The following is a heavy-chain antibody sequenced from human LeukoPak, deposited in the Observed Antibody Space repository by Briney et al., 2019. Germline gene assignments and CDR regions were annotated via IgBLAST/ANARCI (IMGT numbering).Heavy chain of an antibody. CDR2: ISWNSGSI. CDR1: GFTFDDYA. D-gene: IGHD3-3*01. J-gene: IGHJ3*02. V-gene: IGHV3-9*03. Sequence: GGSLRLSCAASGFTFDDYAMHWVRQAPGKGLEWVSVISWNSGSIGYADSVKGRFTISRDNAKNSLYPQMNSLRAEDMALYYCAKDINYDFWSGSDAFDIWGQGTMVTVSS. CDR3: AKDINYDFWSGSDAFDI.